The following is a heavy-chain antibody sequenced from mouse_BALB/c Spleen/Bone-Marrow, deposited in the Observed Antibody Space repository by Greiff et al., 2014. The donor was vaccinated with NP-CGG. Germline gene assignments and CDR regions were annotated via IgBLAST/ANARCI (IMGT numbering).Heavy chain of an antibody. CDR1: GFSLTSYG. V-gene: IGHV2-9*02. CDR2: IWAGGNT. J-gene: IGHJ4*01. CDR3: ARALTGNYYAMDY. Sequence: QVQLQQSGPGLVAPSQSLSTTCTVSGFSLTSYGVHWVRQPPGKGLEWLGVIWAGGNTNYNSALMSRLSISKDNSKSQVFLKMNSLQTDDTAMYYCARALTGNYYAMDYWGQGTSVTVSS. D-gene: IGHD4-1*01.